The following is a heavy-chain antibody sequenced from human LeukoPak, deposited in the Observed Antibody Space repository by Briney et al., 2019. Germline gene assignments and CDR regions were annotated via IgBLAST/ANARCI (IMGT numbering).Heavy chain of an antibody. CDR3: AKGGYSYGYAFDY. CDR2: ISGSGGST. J-gene: IGHJ4*02. D-gene: IGHD5-18*01. V-gene: IGHV3-23*01. CDR1: GFTSSSHA. Sequence: PGGSLRLSCAASGFTSSSHAMSWVRQAPGKGLEWVSAISGSGGSTYYADSVKGRFTISRDNSKNTLYLQMNSLRAEDTAVYYCAKGGYSYGYAFDYWGQGTLVTVSS.